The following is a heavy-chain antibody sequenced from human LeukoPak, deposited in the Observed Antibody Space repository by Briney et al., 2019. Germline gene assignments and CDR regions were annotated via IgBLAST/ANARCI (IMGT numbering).Heavy chain of an antibody. Sequence: PSETLSLTCSVSGGSISSLYWSWIRQPPGKELEWIGYIDYSGNTDSNPSLKSRVTISVDTSKNQFSLRLHSVTAADTAVYYCARASRWYWALDIWGQATVVTVSS. J-gene: IGHJ3*02. V-gene: IGHV4-59*01. CDR3: ARASRWYWALDI. CDR1: GGSISSLY. D-gene: IGHD2-15*01. CDR2: IDYSGNT.